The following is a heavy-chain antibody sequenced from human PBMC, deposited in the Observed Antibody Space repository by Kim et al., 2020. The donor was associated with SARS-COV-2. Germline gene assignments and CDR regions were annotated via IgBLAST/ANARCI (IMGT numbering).Heavy chain of an antibody. Sequence: GGSLRLSCAASEFTFSTYWMYWVRQAPGKGRGWVSRISSSGNSTNYADSVKGRFTISRDNAKNTLYLQMNSLRAEDTAVYYCARASSTSCPCYYMDVWGKGTTVTVSS. CDR3: ARASSTSCPCYYMDV. J-gene: IGHJ6*03. V-gene: IGHV3-74*01. D-gene: IGHD2-2*01. CDR2: ISSSGNST. CDR1: EFTFSTYW.